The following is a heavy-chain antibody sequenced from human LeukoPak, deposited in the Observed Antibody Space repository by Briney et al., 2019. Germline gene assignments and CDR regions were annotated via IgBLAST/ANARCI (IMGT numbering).Heavy chain of an antibody. J-gene: IGHJ4*02. D-gene: IGHD1/OR15-1a*01. Sequence: SEPLSLTCTVSGGYINSYYWRWLRQPPGKGVEGIGYFYYVGNSNYNPYLKSRVTISVDMPNNQLSLKLASVTAADTAVYYCARPPWDKGRTSLDYWGRGTLVTVSS. CDR2: FYYVGNS. CDR3: ARPPWDKGRTSLDY. CDR1: GGYINSYY. V-gene: IGHV4-59*01.